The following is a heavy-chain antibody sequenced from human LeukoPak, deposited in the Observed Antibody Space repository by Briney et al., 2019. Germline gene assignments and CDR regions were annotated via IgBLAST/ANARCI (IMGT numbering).Heavy chain of an antibody. Sequence: GGSLRLSCAVSGLTFTNFKMNWVRQAPGKGLEWVSYISGSGRTTFYADSVKGRFTISRDNSKNTLYLQMNSLRAEDTAVYYCAKLDTAMVDSSGDYWGQGTLVTVSS. J-gene: IGHJ4*02. CDR3: AKLDTAMVDSSGDY. D-gene: IGHD5-18*01. CDR1: GLTFTNFK. CDR2: ISGSGRTT. V-gene: IGHV3-23*01.